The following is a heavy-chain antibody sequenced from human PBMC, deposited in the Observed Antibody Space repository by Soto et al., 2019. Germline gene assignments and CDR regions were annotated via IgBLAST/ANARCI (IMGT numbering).Heavy chain of an antibody. CDR3: ARDYACSGGSCYLIYYYYYGMDV. J-gene: IGHJ6*02. CDR2: ISAYNGNT. V-gene: IGHV1-18*04. Sequence: GASVKVSCKASGYTFTSYGISCVRQAPGQVLEGMGWISAYNGNTNYAQKLQGRVTMTTDTSTSTAYMELRSLRSDDTAVYYCARDYACSGGSCYLIYYYYYGMDVWGQGTTVTVSS. D-gene: IGHD2-15*01. CDR1: GYTFTSYG.